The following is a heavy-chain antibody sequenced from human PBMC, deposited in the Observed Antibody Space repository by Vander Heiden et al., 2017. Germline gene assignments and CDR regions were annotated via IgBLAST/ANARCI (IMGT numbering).Heavy chain of an antibody. CDR3: AKQLHPYDSSGYYIDY. CDR2: ISGSGGST. D-gene: IGHD3-22*01. J-gene: IGHJ4*02. Sequence: EVQLLESGGGLVQPGGSLRLSCAASGFTFSSYAMSGVRQAPGKGLEWVSAISGSGGSTYYADSVKGRFTISRDNSKNTLYLQMNSLRAEDTAVYYCAKQLHPYDSSGYYIDYWGQGTLVTVSS. CDR1: GFTFSSYA. V-gene: IGHV3-23*01.